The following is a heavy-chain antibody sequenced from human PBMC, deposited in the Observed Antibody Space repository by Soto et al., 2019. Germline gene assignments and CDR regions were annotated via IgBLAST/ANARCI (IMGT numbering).Heavy chain of an antibody. V-gene: IGHV3-23*01. D-gene: IGHD6-6*01. CDR1: GFTFSSYA. CDR2: ISGSGGST. J-gene: IGHJ4*02. Sequence: EVQLLESGGGLVQPGGSLRLSCAASGFTFSSYAMSWVRQAPGKGLEWVSAISGSGGSTYYADSVKGRFTISRDNSKTTLYLQMNSLRAEDTAVYYCARGSIAARPKGYYFDYWGQGTLVTVSS. CDR3: ARGSIAARPKGYYFDY.